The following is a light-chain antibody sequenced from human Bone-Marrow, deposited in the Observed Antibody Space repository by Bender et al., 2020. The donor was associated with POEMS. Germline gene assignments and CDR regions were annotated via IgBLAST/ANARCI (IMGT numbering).Light chain of an antibody. CDR3: SSSTSRTTVV. J-gene: IGLJ2*01. Sequence: QSALTQPASVSGSPGQSITISCAGTRSDVGGYNFVSWYQQHPGKTPKLMIYDVSNRPSGVSNRFSGSKSGNTAFLTISGLQAEDEADYYCSSSTSRTTVVFGGGTRVTVL. V-gene: IGLV2-14*03. CDR1: RSDVGGYNF. CDR2: DVS.